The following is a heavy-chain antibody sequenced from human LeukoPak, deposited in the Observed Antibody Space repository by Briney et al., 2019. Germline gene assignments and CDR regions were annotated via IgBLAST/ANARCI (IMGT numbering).Heavy chain of an antibody. CDR2: IIPIFGTA. CDR1: GGTFSSYA. V-gene: IGHV1-69*13. CDR3: ASYYYDSSGYYTRFDY. D-gene: IGHD3-22*01. J-gene: IGHJ4*02. Sequence: ASVKVSCKASGGTFSSYAISWVRQAPGQGLEWMGGIIPIFGTANYAQKFRGRVTITADGSTSTAYMELSSLRSEDTAVYYCASYYYDSSGYYTRFDYWGQGTLVTVSS.